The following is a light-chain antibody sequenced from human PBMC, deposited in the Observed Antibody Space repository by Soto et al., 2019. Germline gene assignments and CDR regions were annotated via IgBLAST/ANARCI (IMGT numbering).Light chain of an antibody. J-gene: IGKJ1*01. V-gene: IGKV1-5*03. CDR1: QTISSW. CDR2: KAS. CDR3: QLYRIDSEA. Sequence: SAIVAITYQASQTISSWLAWYQHKPAKAPKLLIYKASTLKSGVPSRFSGSVFVTEFTVTNSSLQPDDFSCSYCQLYRIDSEAFGEGTKVDIK.